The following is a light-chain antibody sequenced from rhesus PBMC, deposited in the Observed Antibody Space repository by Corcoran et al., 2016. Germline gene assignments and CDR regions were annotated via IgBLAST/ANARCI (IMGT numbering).Light chain of an antibody. V-gene: IGKV1-69*01. J-gene: IGKJ2*01. CDR1: QGISNW. Sequence: DIQMTQSPSSLSASVGDRVTITCRASQGISNWLAWYQQKPGKAPKLLVYRASNLETGVPSRFSGSGTGTDFPLTNSSRQPEDIATNYCQQNDNSPYSFGQGTKVEIK. CDR2: RAS. CDR3: QQNDNSPYS.